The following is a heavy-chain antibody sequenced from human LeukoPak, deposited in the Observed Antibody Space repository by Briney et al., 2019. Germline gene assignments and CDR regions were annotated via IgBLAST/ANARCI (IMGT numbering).Heavy chain of an antibody. CDR1: GFTFTSYW. V-gene: IGHV3-74*01. Sequence: GGYLRLSCAASGFTFTSYWVHWVRQAPGKGLVWVSRIKSDESTRDYADFVKGRFTISRDNARNTVYLQINSLIAEDTAVYYCARGLRDRYGMDVWGQGTTVTVSS. CDR3: ARGLRDRYGMDV. J-gene: IGHJ6*02. CDR2: IKSDESTR. D-gene: IGHD5-12*01.